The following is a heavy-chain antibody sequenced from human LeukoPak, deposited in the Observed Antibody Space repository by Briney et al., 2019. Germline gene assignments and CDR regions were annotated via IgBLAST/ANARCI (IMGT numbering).Heavy chain of an antibody. Sequence: PSETLSLTCTVSGGSISSYYWSWIRQPPGKGLEWIGYIYYSGSTNYNPSLKSRVTISVDTSKNQFSLKLSSVTAADTAVYYCARGKVAAAGTGDYYYYYMDVWGKGTTVTISS. V-gene: IGHV4-59*01. CDR3: ARGKVAAAGTGDYYYYYMDV. J-gene: IGHJ6*03. CDR2: IYYSGST. CDR1: GGSISSYY. D-gene: IGHD6-13*01.